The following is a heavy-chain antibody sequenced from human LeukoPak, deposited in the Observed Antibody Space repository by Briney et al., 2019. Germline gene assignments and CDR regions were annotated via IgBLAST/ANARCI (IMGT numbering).Heavy chain of an antibody. CDR1: GLTVSSKY. Sequence: GGSLRLSCAPSGLTVSSKYMSWVRQAPGRGLEWVSVIYGGGSTYYADSVKGRFTISRDNSKNTLYLQMNSLRAEDTAVYYCAREGVLRFLEMDVWGKGTTVTVSS. CDR3: AREGVLRFLEMDV. V-gene: IGHV3-66*02. J-gene: IGHJ6*04. D-gene: IGHD3-3*01. CDR2: IYGGGST.